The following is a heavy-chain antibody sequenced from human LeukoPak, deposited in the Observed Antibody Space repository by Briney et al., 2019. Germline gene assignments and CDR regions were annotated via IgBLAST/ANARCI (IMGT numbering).Heavy chain of an antibody. CDR3: AKEGMVRGVDY. CDR1: GGSFSGYY. V-gene: IGHV4-34*01. CDR2: INHSGST. J-gene: IGHJ4*02. Sequence: PSETLSLTCAVYGGSFSGYYWSWIRQPPGKGLEWIGEINHSGSTNYNPSLKSRVTMSLDTSKNQFSLRLHSMTAADTAVYYCAKEGMVRGVDYWGQGALVTVSS. D-gene: IGHD3-10*01.